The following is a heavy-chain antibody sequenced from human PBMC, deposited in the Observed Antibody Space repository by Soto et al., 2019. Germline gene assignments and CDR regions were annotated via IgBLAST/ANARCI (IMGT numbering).Heavy chain of an antibody. Sequence: QVQLVESGGGVVQPGRSLRLSCAASGFTFSSYGMHWVRQAPGKGLEWVAVIWYDGSNKYYADSVKGRFTISRDNSKNTLDLQMNSLRAEDTAVYYCARDPCSGGSCYLPFDYWGQGTLVTGSS. CDR1: GFTFSSYG. J-gene: IGHJ4*02. CDR2: IWYDGSNK. V-gene: IGHV3-33*01. D-gene: IGHD2-15*01. CDR3: ARDPCSGGSCYLPFDY.